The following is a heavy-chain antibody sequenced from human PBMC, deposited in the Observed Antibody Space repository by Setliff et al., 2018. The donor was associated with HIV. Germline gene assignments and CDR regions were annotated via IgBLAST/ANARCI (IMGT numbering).Heavy chain of an antibody. Sequence: SETLSLTCTVSGGSINSGHYYWSWIRHHPGKGLEWIEYIYYTGSTYFNPSLKSRITVSIETSKNQFSRKLASVTPADPAVYSCASGGLQHTGDDSLDVWGKGTMVTVSS. D-gene: IGHD7-27*01. J-gene: IGHJ3*01. CDR3: ASGGLQHTGDDSLDV. V-gene: IGHV4-31*03. CDR1: GGSINSGHYY. CDR2: IYYTGST.